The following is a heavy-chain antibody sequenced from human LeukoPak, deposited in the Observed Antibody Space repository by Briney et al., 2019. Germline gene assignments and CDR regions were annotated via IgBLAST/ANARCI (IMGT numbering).Heavy chain of an antibody. CDR1: GFTFSSYA. CDR2: ISYDGSNK. CDR3: ARVRGSGYSYGYAFDI. D-gene: IGHD5-18*01. J-gene: IGHJ3*02. V-gene: IGHV3-30-3*01. Sequence: GGSLRLSCAASGFTFSSYAMHWVRQAPGKGPEWVAVISYDGSNKYYADSVKGRFTISRDNSKNTLYLQMNSLRAEDTAVYYCARVRGSGYSYGYAFDIWGQGTMVTVSS.